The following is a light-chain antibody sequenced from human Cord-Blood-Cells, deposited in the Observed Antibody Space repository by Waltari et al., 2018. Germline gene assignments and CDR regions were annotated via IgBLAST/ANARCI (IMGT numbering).Light chain of an antibody. CDR2: DAS. J-gene: IGKJ1*01. CDR3: QQRSNWPWT. V-gene: IGKV3-11*01. CDR1: QSVSSY. Sequence: EMVLTQSPATLSLSPGERATLSCRASQSVSSYLAWYQQKPGQAPRLLIYDASNRATGIPARFSGRGSGTDFTLTISSLEPEDFAVYYCQQRSNWPWTFGQGTKVEIK.